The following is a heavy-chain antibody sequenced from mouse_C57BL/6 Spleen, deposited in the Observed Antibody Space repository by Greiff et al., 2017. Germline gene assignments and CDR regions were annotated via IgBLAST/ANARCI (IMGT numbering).Heavy chain of an antibody. Sequence: QVQLQQSGAELVRPGASVKLSCKASGYTFTDYYINWVKQRPGQGLEWIARIYPGSGNTYYNEKFKGKATLTAEKSSSTAYMQLSSLTSEDSAVYFCARAYYDGSEGYYYAMDYWGQGTSVTVSS. CDR1: GYTFTDYY. CDR2: IYPGSGNT. V-gene: IGHV1-76*01. D-gene: IGHD1-1*01. J-gene: IGHJ4*01. CDR3: ARAYYDGSEGYYYAMDY.